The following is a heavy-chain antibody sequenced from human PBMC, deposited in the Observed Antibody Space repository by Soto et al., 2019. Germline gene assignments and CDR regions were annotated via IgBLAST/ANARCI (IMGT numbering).Heavy chain of an antibody. CDR3: AREEGGGYDHRWFDP. Sequence: TLSLTCTFSGGSISSGGYYWSWIRQQPRKGLEWIGYIYYSGSTYYNPSLKSRVTISVDTSKNQFSLKLSSVTAADTAVYYCAREEGGGYDHRWFDPWGQGTLVTSPQ. V-gene: IGHV4-31*03. CDR2: IYYSGST. J-gene: IGHJ5*02. D-gene: IGHD5-12*01. CDR1: GGSISSGGYY.